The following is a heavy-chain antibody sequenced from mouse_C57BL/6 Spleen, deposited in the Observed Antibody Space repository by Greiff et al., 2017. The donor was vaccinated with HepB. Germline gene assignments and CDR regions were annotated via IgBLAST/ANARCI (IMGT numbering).Heavy chain of an antibody. J-gene: IGHJ2*01. CDR3: ARRGSSLDY. Sequence: VQLQQPGAELVRPGSSVKLSCKASGYTFTSYWMHWVKQRPIQGLEWIGNIDPSDSDTHYNQKFKDKATLTVDKSSSTAYMQLSSLTSEDSAGYYCARRGSSLDYWGQGTTLTVSS. V-gene: IGHV1-52*01. CDR1: GYTFTSYW. CDR2: IDPSDSDT. D-gene: IGHD1-1*01.